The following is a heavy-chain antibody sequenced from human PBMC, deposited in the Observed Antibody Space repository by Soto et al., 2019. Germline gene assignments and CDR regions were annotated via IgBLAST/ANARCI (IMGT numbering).Heavy chain of an antibody. D-gene: IGHD6-19*01. V-gene: IGHV5-51*01. CDR3: ARRSSSSGWQNDAFDI. CDR1: GYSFTSYW. CDR2: IYPGDSDT. J-gene: IGHJ3*02. Sequence: PGESLKISCKGSGYSFTSYWIGWVRQMPGKGLEWMGIIYPGDSDTRYSPSFQGQVTISADKSISTAYLQWSSLKASDTAMYYCARRSSSSGWQNDAFDIWGQGTMVTVAS.